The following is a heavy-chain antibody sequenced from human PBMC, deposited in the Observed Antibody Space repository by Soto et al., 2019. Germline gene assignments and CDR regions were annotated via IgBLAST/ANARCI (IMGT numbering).Heavy chain of an antibody. V-gene: IGHV3-30-3*01. Sequence: GGSLRLSCASSVFTFSSYAMHCVRHSPGKGLEGVAVISYDGSNKYCADSVKGRFTISRDNSKNTLYLQMNSLRTEDTAVYYCARVIGGMGKVPFEYWGQGALVNVS. J-gene: IGHJ4*02. CDR2: ISYDGSNK. CDR3: ARVIGGMGKVPFEY. D-gene: IGHD2-21*01. CDR1: VFTFSSYA.